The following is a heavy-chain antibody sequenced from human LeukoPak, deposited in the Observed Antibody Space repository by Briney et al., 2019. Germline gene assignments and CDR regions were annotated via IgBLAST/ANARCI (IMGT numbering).Heavy chain of an antibody. V-gene: IGHV4-61*02. CDR3: ASEGKEYYYDSSGYYYGYHDY. Sequence: SQTLSLTCTVSGGSISSGSYYWSWIRQPAGKGLEWIGRIYTSGSTNYNPSLKSRVTISVDTSKNQFSLKLSSVTAADTAVYYCASEGKEYYYDSSGYYYGYHDYWGQGTLVTVSS. D-gene: IGHD3-22*01. J-gene: IGHJ4*02. CDR1: GGSISSGSYY. CDR2: IYTSGST.